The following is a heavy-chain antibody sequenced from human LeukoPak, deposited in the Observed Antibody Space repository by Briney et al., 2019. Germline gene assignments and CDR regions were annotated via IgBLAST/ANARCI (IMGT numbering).Heavy chain of an antibody. D-gene: IGHD6-13*01. CDR2: ISYDGSNK. J-gene: IGHJ4*02. Sequence: GGSLRPSCAASGFTFSSYAMHWVRQAPGKGLEWVAVISYDGSNKYYADSVKGRFTISRDNSKNTLYLQMNSLRAEDTAVYYCARDSYSSSWFFDYWGQGTLVTVSS. CDR3: ARDSYSSSWFFDY. V-gene: IGHV3-30-3*01. CDR1: GFTFSSYA.